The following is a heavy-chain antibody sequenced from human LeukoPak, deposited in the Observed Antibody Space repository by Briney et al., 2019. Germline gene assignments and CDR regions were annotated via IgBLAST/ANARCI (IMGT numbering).Heavy chain of an antibody. CDR1: GFTFITYW. CDR3: ARATLDN. J-gene: IGHJ4*02. Sequence: GGSLRLSCAASGFTFITYWMHWVRQAPGKGLVWVARISTDGSVTAYADSVKGRFTVSRDNAENTLYLQMNSLRVDDTAVYYCARATLDNWGQGTLVTVSS. V-gene: IGHV3-74*01. CDR2: ISTDGSVT.